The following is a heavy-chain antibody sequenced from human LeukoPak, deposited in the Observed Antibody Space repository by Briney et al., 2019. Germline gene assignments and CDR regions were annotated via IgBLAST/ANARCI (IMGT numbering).Heavy chain of an antibody. CDR3: ARDRYDSYPMDV. J-gene: IGHJ6*02. CDR2: IYYDGRT. D-gene: IGHD3-3*01. Sequence: SETLSLTCTVSGGSISSGDYYWGWSGQDQGKGREWIGYIYYDGRTYYNPSLKTRFTISVDTSKNQFSLKLSSVTAADTAVYSCARDRYDSYPMDVWGQGTTVTVSS. CDR1: GGSISSGDYY. V-gene: IGHV4-31*03.